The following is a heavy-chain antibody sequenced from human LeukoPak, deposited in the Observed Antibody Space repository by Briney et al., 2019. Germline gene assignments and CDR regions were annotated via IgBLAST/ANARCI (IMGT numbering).Heavy chain of an antibody. J-gene: IGHJ4*02. V-gene: IGHV4-30-2*01. CDR3: ASQQRGSYSLDY. D-gene: IGHD1-26*01. Sequence: PSQTLSLTCAVSGGSISSGGYSWSWIRQPPGKGLEWIGYIYHSGSTYYNPSLKSRVTISVDRSKNQFSLKLSSVTAADTAVYYCASQQRGSYSLDYWGQGTLVTVSS. CDR1: GGSISSGGYS. CDR2: IYHSGST.